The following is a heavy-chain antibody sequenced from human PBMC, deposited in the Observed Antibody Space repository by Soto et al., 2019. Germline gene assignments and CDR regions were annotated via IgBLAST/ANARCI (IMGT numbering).Heavy chain of an antibody. CDR1: GYIFTNYA. CDR2: INAANGNT. V-gene: IGHV1-3*01. CDR3: ARIRKNCGGDCYPFEY. D-gene: IGHD2-21*02. Sequence: ASVKVSCKASGYIFTNYAMHWVRQAPGQRLEWMGWINAANGNTKYSQKFQGRVIITRDTSASTAYLEVDSLRSEDTAIYYCARIRKNCGGDCYPFEYWGQGTEVTVSS. J-gene: IGHJ4*02.